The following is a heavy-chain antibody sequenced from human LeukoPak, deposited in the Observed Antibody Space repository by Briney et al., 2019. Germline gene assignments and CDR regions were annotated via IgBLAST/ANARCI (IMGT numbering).Heavy chain of an antibody. CDR1: GGSVDSSVSY. D-gene: IGHD3-22*01. J-gene: IGHJ3*02. V-gene: IGHV4-39*07. Sequence: SETLSLTCTVSGGSVDSSVSYWGWIRQPPGKGLEWIGEINHSGSTNYNPSLKSRVTISLDTSKNQFSLKLTSVTAADTTVYYCARVPADLPDSYATSGYHKGGAFDIWGQGTMVTVSS. CDR2: INHSGST. CDR3: ARVPADLPDSYATSGYHKGGAFDI.